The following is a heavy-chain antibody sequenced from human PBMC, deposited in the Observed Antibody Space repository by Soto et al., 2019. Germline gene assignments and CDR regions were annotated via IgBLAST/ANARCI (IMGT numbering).Heavy chain of an antibody. J-gene: IGHJ3*02. D-gene: IGHD3-9*01. CDR3: AKESVLRYFDWSPGAFDI. Sequence: PGGSLRLSCAASGFTFTDHYMDWVRQAPGKGLEWVSAISGSGGSTYYADSVKGRFTISRDNSKNTLYLQMNSLRAEDTAVYYCAKESVLRYFDWSPGAFDIWGQGTMVTVSS. V-gene: IGHV3-23*01. CDR1: GFTFTDHY. CDR2: ISGSGGST.